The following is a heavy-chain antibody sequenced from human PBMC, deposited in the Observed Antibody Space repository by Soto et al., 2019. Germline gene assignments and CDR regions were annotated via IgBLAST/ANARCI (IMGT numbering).Heavy chain of an antibody. CDR1: GFIFNAYA. D-gene: IGHD4-4*01. Sequence: EVQLLESGGGSVQPGGSLRLSCAASGFIFNAYAMTWVRQAPGKGPEWVSAIGGSGGNTYYAASVKGRFTISRDNSKDTVNLEINRLRVDDTAVYFCATVASDYINSVDHWGQGILVTVSS. CDR3: ATVASDYINSVDH. J-gene: IGHJ4*02. CDR2: IGGSGGNT. V-gene: IGHV3-23*01.